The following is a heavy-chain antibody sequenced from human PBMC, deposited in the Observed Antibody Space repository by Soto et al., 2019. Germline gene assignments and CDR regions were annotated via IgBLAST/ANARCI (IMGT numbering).Heavy chain of an antibody. V-gene: IGHV4-59*12. Sequence: PSETLSLTCTVSGGSISGYYWSWIRQAPGKGLEYIGEIYYRGSTNYNPSLKSRVTISVDTSKNQFSLKLSSVTAADTAVYYCARGRVGWNYDGYYYYGMDVWGQGTTVTVSS. CDR2: IYYRGST. CDR3: ARGRVGWNYDGYYYYGMDV. D-gene: IGHD1-7*01. J-gene: IGHJ6*02. CDR1: GGSISGYY.